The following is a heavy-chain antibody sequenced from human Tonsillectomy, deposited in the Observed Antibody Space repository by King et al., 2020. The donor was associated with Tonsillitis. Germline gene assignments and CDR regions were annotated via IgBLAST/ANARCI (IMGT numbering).Heavy chain of an antibody. Sequence: VQLVESGGGLVQPGRSLRLSCAASGFTFDDYAMHWVRQAPGKSLEWVSGISWNSGSIGYADSVKGRFTISRDNAKNSLYLQMNSLRAEDTALYYCAKDGAAMVGDAFDIWGQGTMVTVSS. CDR2: ISWNSGSI. CDR1: GFTFDDYA. J-gene: IGHJ3*02. V-gene: IGHV3-9*01. CDR3: AKDGAAMVGDAFDI. D-gene: IGHD5-18*01.